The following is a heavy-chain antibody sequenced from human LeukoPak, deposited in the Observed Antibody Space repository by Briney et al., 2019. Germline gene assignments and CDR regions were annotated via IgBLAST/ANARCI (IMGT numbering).Heavy chain of an antibody. CDR2: IRSKAYGGTT. D-gene: IGHD2-8*01. Sequence: PGRPLRLSCTASGFTFGDYAMSWVRQAPGKGLEWVGFIRSKAYGGTTEYAASVKGRFTISRDDSKSIAYLQMNSLKTEDTAVYYCTRPRGLPRYIQWCFDYWGQGTLVTVSS. J-gene: IGHJ4*02. CDR3: TRPRGLPRYIQWCFDY. V-gene: IGHV3-49*04. CDR1: GFTFGDYA.